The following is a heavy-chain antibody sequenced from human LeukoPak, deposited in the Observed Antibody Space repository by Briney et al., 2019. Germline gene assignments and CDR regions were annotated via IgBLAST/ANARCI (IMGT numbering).Heavy chain of an antibody. CDR2: IKSDDSST. V-gene: IGHV3-74*01. D-gene: IGHD1-26*01. CDR3: ARGDGGSYQGRFDC. Sequence: GGSLRLSCAASGFTFSSYWMHWVRQAPGKGLVWVSRIKSDDSSTSYADSVKGRFTISRDNAKNTLYLQMKSLRAEDTAVYYCARGDGGSYQGRFDCWGQGTLVTVSS. CDR1: GFTFSSYW. J-gene: IGHJ4*02.